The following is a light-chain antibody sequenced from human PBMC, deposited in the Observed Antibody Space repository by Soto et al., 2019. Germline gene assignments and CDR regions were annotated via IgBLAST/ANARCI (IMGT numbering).Light chain of an antibody. CDR2: WAS. V-gene: IGKV4-1*01. Sequence: DIVMTQSPDSLAVSLGERATINCKSSQSVLYSSNNKNYLAWYQQKPGQPPKLLIYWASTRESGVPDRFSGSGSGTDFTLTISSLQDEDVAVYYCQQYYSTPYTFVQGTKVDIK. J-gene: IGKJ2*01. CDR3: QQYYSTPYT. CDR1: QSVLYSSNNKNY.